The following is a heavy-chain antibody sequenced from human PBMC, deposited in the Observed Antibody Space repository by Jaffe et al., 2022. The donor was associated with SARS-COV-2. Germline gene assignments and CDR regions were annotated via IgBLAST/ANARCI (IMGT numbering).Heavy chain of an antibody. CDR1: GGSISSSSYY. J-gene: IGHJ5*02. D-gene: IGHD6-13*01. Sequence: QLQLQESGPGLVKPSETLSLTCTVSGGSISSSSYYWGWIRQPPGKGLEWIGSIYYSGSTYYNPSLKSRVTISVDTSKNQFSLKLSSVTAADTAVYYCARQGIAAAGTSGTSPQNWFDPWGQGTLVTVSS. CDR3: ARQGIAAAGTSGTSPQNWFDP. CDR2: IYYSGST. V-gene: IGHV4-39*01.